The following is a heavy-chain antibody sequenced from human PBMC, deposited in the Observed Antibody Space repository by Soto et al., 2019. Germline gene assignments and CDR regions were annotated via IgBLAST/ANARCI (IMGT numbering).Heavy chain of an antibody. Sequence: GASVKVSCKASGYTFTSYGISWVRQAPGQGLEWMGWISAYNGNTNYAQKLQGRVTMTTDTSTSTAYMELRSLRSDDTAVYYCARVGYYCDSSGYINWFDPWGQGTLVTVSS. CDR1: GYTFTSYG. CDR3: ARVGYYCDSSGYINWFDP. D-gene: IGHD3-22*01. J-gene: IGHJ5*02. V-gene: IGHV1-18*04. CDR2: ISAYNGNT.